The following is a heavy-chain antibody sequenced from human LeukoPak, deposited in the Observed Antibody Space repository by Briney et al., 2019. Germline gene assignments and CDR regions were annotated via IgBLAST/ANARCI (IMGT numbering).Heavy chain of an antibody. CDR3: ARGRGYGSGSYYIGGHH. J-gene: IGHJ5*02. D-gene: IGHD3-10*01. CDR1: GGSISSSSYY. V-gene: IGHV4-39*07. CDR2: IYYSGST. Sequence: SETLSLTCTVSGGSISSSSYYWGWIRQPPGKGLEWIGSIYYSGSTYYNPSLKSRVTISVDTSKNQFSLKLSSVTAADTAVYYCARGRGYGSGSYYIGGHHWGQGTLVTVSS.